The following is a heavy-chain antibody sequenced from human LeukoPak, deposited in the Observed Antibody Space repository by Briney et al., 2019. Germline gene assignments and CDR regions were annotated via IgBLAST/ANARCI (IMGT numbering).Heavy chain of an antibody. Sequence: PGGSLRLSCAASGFTFSSYSMNWVRQAPGKGLEWVSYISSRSRTIYYADSVKGRFTISRDNSKNTLYLQMNSLRAEDTAVYYCARDGDLTAEYFQHWGQGTLVTVSS. V-gene: IGHV3-48*01. J-gene: IGHJ1*01. D-gene: IGHD3-10*01. CDR3: ARDGDLTAEYFQH. CDR1: GFTFSSYS. CDR2: ISSRSRTI.